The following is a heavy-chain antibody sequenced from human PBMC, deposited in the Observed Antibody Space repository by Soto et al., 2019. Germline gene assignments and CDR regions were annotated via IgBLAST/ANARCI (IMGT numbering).Heavy chain of an antibody. D-gene: IGHD3-22*01. CDR1: GYTFTSYA. CDR3: ARPRIVVVDFDY. J-gene: IGHJ4*02. V-gene: IGHV1-3*01. Sequence: ASVKVSCKASGYTFTSYAMHWVRQAPGQRLEWMGWINAGNGNTKYSQKFQGRVTITRDTSASTAYMELSSLRSEDTAVYYCARPRIVVVDFDYWGQGTLVTVSS. CDR2: INAGNGNT.